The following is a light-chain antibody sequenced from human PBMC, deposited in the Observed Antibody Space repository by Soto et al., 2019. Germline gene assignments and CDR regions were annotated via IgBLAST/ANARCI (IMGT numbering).Light chain of an antibody. J-gene: IGKJ2*01. Sequence: EVVMTQSPLSLPVTLGQPASISCRSSQSLAYIDGNTYLTWFHQRPGQSPRRLIYYVSNRDYGGPDRFSGSGSGTDFTLKISRVEAEDAGIYYCMQSTHWPPYTFGQGTKLEIK. CDR1: QSLAYIDGNTY. CDR2: YVS. CDR3: MQSTHWPPYT. V-gene: IGKV2-30*01.